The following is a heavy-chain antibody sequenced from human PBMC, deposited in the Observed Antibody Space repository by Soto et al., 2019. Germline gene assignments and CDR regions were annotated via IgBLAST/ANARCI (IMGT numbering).Heavy chain of an antibody. D-gene: IGHD2-15*01. Sequence: QVQLQQWGAGLLKPSETLSLTCAVYGGSFSGYYWSWIRQPPGKGLEWIGEINHSGSTNYNPSLKSRVTISVDTSKNQFSLKLSSVTAADTAVYYCARARGGVVVAATDYWGQGTLVTVSS. J-gene: IGHJ4*02. CDR2: INHSGST. CDR1: GGSFSGYY. V-gene: IGHV4-34*01. CDR3: ARARGGVVVAATDY.